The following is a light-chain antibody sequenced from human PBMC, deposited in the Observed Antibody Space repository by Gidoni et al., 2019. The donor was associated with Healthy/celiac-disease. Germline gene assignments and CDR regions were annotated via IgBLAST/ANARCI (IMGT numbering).Light chain of an antibody. Sequence: DIQMNPSQSSLSASVGDRVTITCRASQSISSYLNCYQQKPGKAPKLLIYAAYSLQIGVLSRFIGSVSVTDFTLTISSLQPVDFATYYCQQSYSTLPLTFGGGTKVEIK. CDR3: QQSYSTLPLT. CDR2: AAY. J-gene: IGKJ4*01. V-gene: IGKV1-39*01. CDR1: QSISSY.